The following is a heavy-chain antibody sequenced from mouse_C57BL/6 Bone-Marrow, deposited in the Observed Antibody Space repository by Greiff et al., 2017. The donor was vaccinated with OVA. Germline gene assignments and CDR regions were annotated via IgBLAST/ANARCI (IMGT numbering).Heavy chain of an antibody. D-gene: IGHD1-1*01. CDR1: GFTFTDYY. V-gene: IGHV1-19*01. Sequence: EVQGVESGPVLVKPGASVKMSCTASGFTFTDYYMHWVKQSPGKSLEWIGVINPYNGGISYNQTFKGKCTLTVDKSSSTAYMELNSLTSEDSAVYYCARNYYGSRHYYYAMDYWGQGTSVTVSA. CDR3: ARNYYGSRHYYYAMDY. CDR2: INPYNGGI. J-gene: IGHJ4*01.